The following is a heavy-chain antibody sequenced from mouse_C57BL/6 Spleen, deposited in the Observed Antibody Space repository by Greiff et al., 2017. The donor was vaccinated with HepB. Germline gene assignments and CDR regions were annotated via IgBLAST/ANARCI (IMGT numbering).Heavy chain of an antibody. V-gene: IGHV1-82*01. D-gene: IGHD2-3*01. J-gene: IGHJ2*01. CDR2: IYPGDGDT. CDR1: GYAFSSSW. Sequence: LEESGPELVKPGASVKISCKASGYAFSSSWMNWVKQRPGKGLEWIGRIYPGDGDTNYNGKFKGKATLTADKSSSTAYMQLSSLTSEDSAVYFWARDPDGYPYYFDYWGQGTTLTVSS. CDR3: ARDPDGYPYYFDY.